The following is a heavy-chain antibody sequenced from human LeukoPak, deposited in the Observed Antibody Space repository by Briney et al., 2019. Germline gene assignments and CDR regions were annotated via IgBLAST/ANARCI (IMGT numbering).Heavy chain of an antibody. V-gene: IGHV4-4*07. CDR1: GGSISSYF. Sequence: SETLSLTPTLSGGSISSYFWRWIRQPPREGLEWIGRIYTSGSTYYNPSLKSRVTLSVDTSKNQFSLKLGSVTAADAAVYYCARDAVGAYYFDCWGQGTLVT. CDR2: IYTSGST. D-gene: IGHD3-3*01. CDR3: ARDAVGAYYFDC. J-gene: IGHJ4*02.